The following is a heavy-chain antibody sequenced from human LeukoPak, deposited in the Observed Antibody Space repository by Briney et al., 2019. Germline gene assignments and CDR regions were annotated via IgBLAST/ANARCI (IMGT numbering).Heavy chain of an antibody. CDR3: ATSPYDILTGYYLYYFDY. CDR2: IYTSGST. CDR1: GGSISSYY. Sequence: SETLSLTCTVSGGSISSYYWSWIRQPAGKGLEWIGRIYTSGSTNYNPSLKSRVTISVDTSKNQFSLKLSSVTAADTAVYYCATSPYDILTGYYLYYFDYWGQGTLVTVSS. V-gene: IGHV4-4*07. D-gene: IGHD3-9*01. J-gene: IGHJ4*02.